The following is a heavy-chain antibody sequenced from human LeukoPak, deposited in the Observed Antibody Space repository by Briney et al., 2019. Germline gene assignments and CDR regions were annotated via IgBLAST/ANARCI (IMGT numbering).Heavy chain of an antibody. CDR3: ATTPYSSSWYYFDY. V-gene: IGHV4-34*01. J-gene: IGHJ4*02. D-gene: IGHD6-13*01. Sequence: KPSETLSLTCAVYGGSFSGYYWSWIRQPPGKGLEWIGEINHSGSTNYNPSLKSRVTISVDTSKNQFSLKLSSVTAADTAVYYCATTPYSSSWYYFDYWGQGTLVTVSS. CDR2: INHSGST. CDR1: GGSFSGYY.